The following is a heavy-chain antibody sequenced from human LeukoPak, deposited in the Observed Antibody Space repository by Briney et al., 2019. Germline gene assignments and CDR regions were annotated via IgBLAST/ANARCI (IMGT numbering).Heavy chain of an antibody. Sequence: GGSLRFSCAASGFTFSSYGMHWVRQARGKGLEWVAVISYDGSNKYYADSVKGRFTISRDNSKNTLYLQMNSLRAEDTAVYYCAKVLSSSWFDGDAFDIWGQGTMVTVSS. J-gene: IGHJ3*02. V-gene: IGHV3-30*18. D-gene: IGHD6-13*01. CDR3: AKVLSSSWFDGDAFDI. CDR2: ISYDGSNK. CDR1: GFTFSSYG.